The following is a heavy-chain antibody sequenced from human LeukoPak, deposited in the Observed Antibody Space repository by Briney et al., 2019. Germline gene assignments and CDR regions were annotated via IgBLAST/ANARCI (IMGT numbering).Heavy chain of an antibody. CDR3: ARQPYTIGAYYFDY. Sequence: PPETLSVTCIVSGDSISSYYWSWIRQPPGKGLEWIGYIFHSGNTNYNPSLKSRVTMSIDTSKNQFSLRLSSVTAADTAVYYCARQPYTIGAYYFDYWGPGTLVSVSS. V-gene: IGHV4-59*08. J-gene: IGHJ4*02. CDR1: GDSISSYY. D-gene: IGHD1-26*01. CDR2: IFHSGNT.